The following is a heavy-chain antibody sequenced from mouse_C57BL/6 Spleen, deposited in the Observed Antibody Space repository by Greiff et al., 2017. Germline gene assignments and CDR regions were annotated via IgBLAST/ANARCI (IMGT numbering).Heavy chain of an antibody. Sequence: QVQLQQPGAELVKPGASVKMSCKASGYTFTSYWITWVKQRPGQGLEWIGDIYPGSGSTNYNEKFKSKATLTVDTSSSTAYMQLSSLTSEDSAVYYCARGDGYYGYFDVWGTGTTGTVSS. V-gene: IGHV1-55*01. CDR2: IYPGSGST. CDR1: GYTFTSYW. CDR3: ARGDGYYGYFDV. J-gene: IGHJ1*03. D-gene: IGHD2-3*01.